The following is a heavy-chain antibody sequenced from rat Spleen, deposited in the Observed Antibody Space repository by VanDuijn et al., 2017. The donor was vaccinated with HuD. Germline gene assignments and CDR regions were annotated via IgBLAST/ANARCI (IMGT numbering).Heavy chain of an antibody. Sequence: EVQLVETGGGLVQPGRSLKLSCVASGFTFSSYWMYWIRQAPGKGLEWVSSISYDGSSTYYGDSVKGRFTISRDNAKSTLYLQMNSLRSEDTATYYCATRGAAISRVDYWGQGVMVTVSS. CDR1: GFTFSSYW. J-gene: IGHJ2*01. CDR2: ISYDGSST. CDR3: ATRGAAISRVDY. V-gene: IGHV5-58*01. D-gene: IGHD1-2*01.